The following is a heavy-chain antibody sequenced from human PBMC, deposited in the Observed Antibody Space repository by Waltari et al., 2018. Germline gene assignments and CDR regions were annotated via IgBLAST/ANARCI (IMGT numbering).Heavy chain of an antibody. CDR1: GGSISSHY. V-gene: IGHV4-59*11. CDR3: AATDYYYYYMDV. D-gene: IGHD1-26*01. CDR2: IYYSGST. J-gene: IGHJ6*03. Sequence: QVQLQESGPGLVKPSETLSLTCTVSGGSISSHYWSWIRQPPGKGLEWIGYIYYSGSTNSTPSLKSRVTISVDTSKNQFSLKLSSVTAADTAVYYCAATDYYYYYMDVWGKGTTVTVSS.